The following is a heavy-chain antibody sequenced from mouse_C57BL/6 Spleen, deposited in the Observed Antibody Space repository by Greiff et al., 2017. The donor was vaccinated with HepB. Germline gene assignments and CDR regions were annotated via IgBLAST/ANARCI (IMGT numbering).Heavy chain of an antibody. J-gene: IGHJ4*01. Sequence: VQLQQSGPELVKPGASVKISCKASGYTFTDYYMNWVKQSHGKSLEWIGDINPNNGGTSYNQKFKGKATLTVDKSSSTAYMELRSLTSEDSAVYYCARSNWDDAMDYGGQGTSVTVSS. CDR1: GYTFTDYY. CDR3: ARSNWDDAMDY. CDR2: INPNNGGT. V-gene: IGHV1-26*01. D-gene: IGHD4-1*02.